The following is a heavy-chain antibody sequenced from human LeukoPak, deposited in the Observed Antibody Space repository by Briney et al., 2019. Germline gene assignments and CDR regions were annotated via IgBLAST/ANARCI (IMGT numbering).Heavy chain of an antibody. Sequence: SETLSLTCTVSGGSIRNYYWNWIRQPAGKGLEWVGRIQTSGNTNYSPSLKSRITISVDRSKNQVSPKLSSVTAADTAVYYCASDRGSGWFDYWGQGTLVTVSS. J-gene: IGHJ4*02. CDR2: IQTSGNT. D-gene: IGHD6-19*01. CDR1: GGSIRNYY. CDR3: ASDRGSGWFDY. V-gene: IGHV4-4*07.